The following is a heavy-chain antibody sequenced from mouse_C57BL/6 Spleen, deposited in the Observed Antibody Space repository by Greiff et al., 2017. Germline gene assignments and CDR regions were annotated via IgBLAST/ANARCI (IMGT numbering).Heavy chain of an antibody. Sequence: QVQLQQPGAELVKPGASVPLSCKASGYTFTSYWMHWVKQRPGQGLEWIGMIHPTSGSTNYHEKFKSKATLTVDKSSSTAYMQLSSLTSEDSAVYYCSIYYGNQAWFAYWGQGTLVTGAA. CDR1: GYTFTSYW. D-gene: IGHD2-1*01. CDR3: SIYYGNQAWFAY. V-gene: IGHV1-64*01. CDR2: IHPTSGST. J-gene: IGHJ3*01.